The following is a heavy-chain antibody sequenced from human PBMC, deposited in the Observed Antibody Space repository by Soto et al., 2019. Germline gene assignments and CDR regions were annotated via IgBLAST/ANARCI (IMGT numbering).Heavy chain of an antibody. D-gene: IGHD3-10*01. Sequence: ETLSVTCIVSGGSISSYYWSWIRQPPGKGLEWIGYIYYSGSTNYNPSLKSRVTISVDTSKNQFSLKLSSMTAADTAVYYCARTVGSGRGRRRYDAFDIWGQGTMVTVSS. J-gene: IGHJ3*02. CDR2: IYYSGST. CDR3: ARTVGSGRGRRRYDAFDI. CDR1: GGSISSYY. V-gene: IGHV4-59*01.